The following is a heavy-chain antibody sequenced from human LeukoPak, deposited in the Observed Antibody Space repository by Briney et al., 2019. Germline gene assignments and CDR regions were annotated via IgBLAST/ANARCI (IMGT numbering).Heavy chain of an antibody. CDR1: GGSISSSNW. CDR3: ARGEHNWNDQFLGG. J-gene: IGHJ4*02. V-gene: IGHV4-4*02. Sequence: SETLSLTCAVSGGSISSSNWWSWVRLPPGKGLEWIGEIYHSGSTNYNPSLKSRVTISVDKSKNQFSLKLSSVTAADTAVYYCARGEHNWNDQFLGGWGQGTLVTVSS. CDR2: IYHSGST. D-gene: IGHD1-20*01.